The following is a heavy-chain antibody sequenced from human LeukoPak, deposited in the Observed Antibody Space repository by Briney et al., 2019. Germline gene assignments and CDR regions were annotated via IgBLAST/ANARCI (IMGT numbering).Heavy chain of an antibody. Sequence: ASVKVSCKASAYTFTDYDINWVRQASGQGLEWMGWINPKTGNTGYAQKFQGRVTITADESTSTAYMELSSLRSEDTAVYYCASIYSYGYDAFDIWGQGTMVTVSS. CDR3: ASIYSYGYDAFDI. J-gene: IGHJ3*02. V-gene: IGHV1-8*01. CDR2: INPKTGNT. D-gene: IGHD5-18*01. CDR1: AYTFTDYD.